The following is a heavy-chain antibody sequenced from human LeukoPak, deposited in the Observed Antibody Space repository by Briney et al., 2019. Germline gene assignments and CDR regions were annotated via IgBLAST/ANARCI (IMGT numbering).Heavy chain of an antibody. Sequence: SETLSLTCTVSGYSISSGYYWGWIRQPPGKGLEWIGSIYHSGSTYYNPSLKSRVTISVDTSKNQFSLKLSSVTAADTAVYYCSKALPGYSSGWYTAYAFDIWGQGTMVTVSS. D-gene: IGHD6-19*01. J-gene: IGHJ3*02. CDR1: GYSISSGYY. CDR3: SKALPGYSSGWYTAYAFDI. CDR2: IYHSGST. V-gene: IGHV4-38-2*02.